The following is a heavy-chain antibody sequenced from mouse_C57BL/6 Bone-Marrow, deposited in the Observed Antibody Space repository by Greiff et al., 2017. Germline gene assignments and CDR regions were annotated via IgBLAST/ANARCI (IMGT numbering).Heavy chain of an antibody. CDR3: AREGITTVVGNFDY. Sequence: VQLQQPGAELVKPGASVKLSCKASGYTFTSYWMQWVKQRPGQGLEWIGEIDPSDSSTNYNQKFKGKATLTVDTSSSTAYMQLSSLTSEDSAVYYGAREGITTVVGNFDYWGQGTTFTVSS. D-gene: IGHD1-1*01. V-gene: IGHV1-50*01. CDR2: IDPSDSST. CDR1: GYTFTSYW. J-gene: IGHJ2*01.